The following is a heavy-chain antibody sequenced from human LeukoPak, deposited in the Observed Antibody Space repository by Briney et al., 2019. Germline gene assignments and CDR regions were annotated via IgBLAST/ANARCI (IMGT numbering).Heavy chain of an antibody. D-gene: IGHD7-27*01. CDR1: GFTFNTYG. J-gene: IGHJ6*03. CDR2: ISGSGGAT. CDR3: ARSELGYYYYYMDV. V-gene: IGHV3-21*01. Sequence: PGGSLRLSCAASGFTFNTYGMSWVRQAPGKGLEWVSGISGSGGATYYADSVKGRFTISRDNAKNSLYLQMNSLRAEDTGVYYCARSELGYYYYYMDVWGKGTTVTVSS.